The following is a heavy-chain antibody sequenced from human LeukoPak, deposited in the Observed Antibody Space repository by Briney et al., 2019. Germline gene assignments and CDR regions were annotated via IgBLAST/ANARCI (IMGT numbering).Heavy chain of an antibody. J-gene: IGHJ5*02. CDR2: INPNSGGT. CDR3: ARQNYYDSSGYPTNP. D-gene: IGHD3-22*01. V-gene: IGHV1-2*02. Sequence: GASVKVFCKASGYTFTGYYMHWVRQAPGQGLEWMGWINPNSGGTNYAQKFQGRVTMTRDTSISTAYMELSRLRSDDTAVYYCARQNYYDSSGYPTNPWGQGTLVTVSS. CDR1: GYTFTGYY.